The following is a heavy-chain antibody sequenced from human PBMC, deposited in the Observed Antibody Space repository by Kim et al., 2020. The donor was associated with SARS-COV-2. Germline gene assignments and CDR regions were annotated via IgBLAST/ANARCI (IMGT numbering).Heavy chain of an antibody. D-gene: IGHD7-27*01. CDR3: ARDSNTRLLGAFDI. V-gene: IGHV1-18*01. Sequence: ASVKVSCKASGYTFTSYGISWVRQAPGQGLEWMGWISAYNGNTNYAQKLQGRVTMTTDTSTSTAYMELRSLRSDDTAVYYCARDSNTRLLGAFDIWGQGTMVTVSS. J-gene: IGHJ3*02. CDR1: GYTFTSYG. CDR2: ISAYNGNT.